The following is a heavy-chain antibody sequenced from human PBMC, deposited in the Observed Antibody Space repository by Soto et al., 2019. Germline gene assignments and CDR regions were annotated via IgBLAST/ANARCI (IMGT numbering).Heavy chain of an antibody. CDR1: GFSLSTSGMC. V-gene: IGHV2-70*11. CDR3: ARIHLRGYSGYDPIYYFDY. Sequence: SGPTLVKPTQTLTLTCTFSGFSLSTSGMCVSWIRQPPGKALEWLARIDWDDDKYYSTSLKTRLTISKDTSKKQVVLTMTNMDPVDTATYYCARIHLRGYSGYDPIYYFDYWGQGTLVTVSS. D-gene: IGHD5-12*01. CDR2: IDWDDDK. J-gene: IGHJ4*02.